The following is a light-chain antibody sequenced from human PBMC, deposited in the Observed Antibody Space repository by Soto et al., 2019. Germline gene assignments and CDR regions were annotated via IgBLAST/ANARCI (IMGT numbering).Light chain of an antibody. CDR3: QQYNSYST. CDR1: QSISSW. V-gene: IGKV1-5*01. CDR2: DAS. Sequence: DIQMTQSPSTLSASVGDRVTITCRASQSISSWLAWYQQKPGKAPKLLIYDASSLESGVPSRFSGSGSGTEFTLTLSSLQPDDFATYYCQQYNSYSTLGQATKVDIK. J-gene: IGKJ1*01.